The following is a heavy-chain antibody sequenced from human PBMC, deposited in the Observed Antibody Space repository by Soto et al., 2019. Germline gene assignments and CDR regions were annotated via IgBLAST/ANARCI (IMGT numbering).Heavy chain of an antibody. CDR3: ARTWNDGLSDP. CDR2: IRYIGTT. CDR1: GGSVSPYY. D-gene: IGHD1-1*01. Sequence: SETLSLTCTVSGGSVSPYYWSWVRQPPGKGLEWVGYIRYIGTTRYNPSLNGRLTISVDMSRNQISLKLSSVTAADTAVYYCARTWNDGLSDPWGTGTLVPVSS. J-gene: IGHJ5*02. V-gene: IGHV4-59*02.